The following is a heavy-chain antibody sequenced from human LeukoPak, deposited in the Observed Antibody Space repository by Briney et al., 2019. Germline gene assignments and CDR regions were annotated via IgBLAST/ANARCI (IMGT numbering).Heavy chain of an antibody. Sequence: ASVKVSCKASGYTFTSYAMHWVRQAPGQRLEWMGWINAGNGNTKYSQKFQGRVTITRDTSASTAYMELSSLRSEDTAVYYCARDSSLNGGRGPRTSSFFDYWGQGTLVTVSS. J-gene: IGHJ4*02. CDR2: INAGNGNT. V-gene: IGHV1-3*01. D-gene: IGHD2-15*01. CDR1: GYTFTSYA. CDR3: ARDSSLNGGRGPRTSSFFDY.